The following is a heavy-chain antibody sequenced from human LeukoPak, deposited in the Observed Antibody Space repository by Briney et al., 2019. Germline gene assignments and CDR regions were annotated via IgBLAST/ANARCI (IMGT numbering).Heavy chain of an antibody. CDR1: GFTFSSYS. Sequence: GGSLRLSCAASGFTFSSYSMNWVRQAPGKGLEWVSYISSSSSTIYYADSVKGRFTISRDNAKNSLYLQMNSLRAEDTAVYYCARDHDDILTGAWFDPWGQGTLVTVSS. J-gene: IGHJ5*02. CDR3: ARDHDDILTGAWFDP. V-gene: IGHV3-48*01. CDR2: ISSSSSTI. D-gene: IGHD3-9*01.